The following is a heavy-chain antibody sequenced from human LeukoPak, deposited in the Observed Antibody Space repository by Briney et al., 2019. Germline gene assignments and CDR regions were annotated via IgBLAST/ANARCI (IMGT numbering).Heavy chain of an antibody. CDR1: GFIFSNDA. Sequence: GGSLRLSCAASGFIFSNDAMHWVRQAPGKGLEWVAFIWVDGSNKHYADSVKGRFTISRDNSEDTLYLQMNSLRAEDTAVFYCARDQYDTWSRRGNFDSWGQGTLVIVSS. J-gene: IGHJ4*02. D-gene: IGHD3-3*01. CDR3: ARDQYDTWSRRGNFDS. V-gene: IGHV3-33*01. CDR2: IWVDGSNK.